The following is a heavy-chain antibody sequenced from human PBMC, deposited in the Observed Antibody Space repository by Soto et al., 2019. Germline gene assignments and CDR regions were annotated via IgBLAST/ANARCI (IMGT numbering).Heavy chain of an antibody. CDR2: INHSGST. D-gene: IGHD5-12*01. CDR1: GGSFSGYY. V-gene: IGHV4-34*01. J-gene: IGHJ4*02. Sequence: QVQLQQWGAGLLKPSETLSLTCAVYGGSFSGYYWSWIRQPPGKGLEWIGEINHSGSTNYNPSLKSRVTISVDTSKNQFSLKLSSVTAADTAVYYCARGRGGYSGYDTGIFDYWGQGTLVTVSS. CDR3: ARGRGGYSGYDTGIFDY.